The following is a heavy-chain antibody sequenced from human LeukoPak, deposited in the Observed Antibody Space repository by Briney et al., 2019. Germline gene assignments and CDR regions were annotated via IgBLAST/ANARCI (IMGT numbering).Heavy chain of an antibody. D-gene: IGHD6-13*01. CDR2: IYSSGST. V-gene: IGHV4-59*01. CDR3: ARSGYSSSWYGY. J-gene: IGHJ4*02. CDR1: GGSISSYY. Sequence: ASETLSLTCTVSGGSISSYYWSWSRQPPGKGLGWSGYIYSSGSTNYNPPLKSRVTISVDTSKNQFSLKLSSVTAADTAVYYCARSGYSSSWYGYWGQGTLVTVSS.